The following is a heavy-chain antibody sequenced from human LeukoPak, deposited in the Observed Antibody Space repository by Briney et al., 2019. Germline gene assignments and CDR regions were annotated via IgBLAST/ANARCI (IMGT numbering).Heavy chain of an antibody. J-gene: IGHJ3*02. Sequence: GGSLRLSCAASGFIFSSYSMNWVRQAPGKGLEWVSSISSSSSYIYYADSVKGRFTISRDNSKNTLYLQMNSLRAEDTAVYYCARDHIVVVTASAFDIWGQGTMVTVSS. D-gene: IGHD2-21*02. V-gene: IGHV3-21*01. CDR1: GFIFSSYS. CDR3: ARDHIVVVTASAFDI. CDR2: ISSSSSYI.